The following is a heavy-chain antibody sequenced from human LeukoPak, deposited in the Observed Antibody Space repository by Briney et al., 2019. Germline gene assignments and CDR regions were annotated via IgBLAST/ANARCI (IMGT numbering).Heavy chain of an antibody. Sequence: SETLSLTCTVSGGSISSSSYYWGWIRQPPGKGLEWIGSIYYSGSTYYNPSLKSRVTISVDTSKNQFSLKLSSVTAADTAVYYCARDNDYDSSGYYYRYYYYYMDVWGKGTTVTVSS. CDR3: ARDNDYDSSGYYYRYYYYYMDV. J-gene: IGHJ6*03. V-gene: IGHV4-39*07. CDR2: IYYSGST. CDR1: GGSISSSSYY. D-gene: IGHD3-22*01.